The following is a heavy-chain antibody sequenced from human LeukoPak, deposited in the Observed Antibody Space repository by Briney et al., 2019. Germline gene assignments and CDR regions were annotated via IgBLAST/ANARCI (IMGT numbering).Heavy chain of an antibody. CDR1: GFTVSSNC. V-gene: IGHV3-53*01. CDR3: ARDPPPGRNYFDY. Sequence: GGSLRLSCAASGFTVSSNCMSWVRQAPGKGLEWVSVIYSGGSTYYADSVKGRFTISRDNSKNTLYLQMNSLRAEDTAVYYCARDPPPGRNYFDYWGQGTLVTVSS. CDR2: IYSGGST. J-gene: IGHJ4*02.